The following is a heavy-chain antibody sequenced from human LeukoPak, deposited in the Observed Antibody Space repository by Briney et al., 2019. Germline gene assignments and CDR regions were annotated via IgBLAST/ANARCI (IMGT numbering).Heavy chain of an antibody. CDR1: GGSISSYY. CDR3: ARVTGYSSGWPTYYYYMDV. CDR2: IYTSGST. J-gene: IGHJ6*03. V-gene: IGHV4-4*07. Sequence: SETLSLTCTVSGGSISSYYWSWIRQPAGKGLEWIGRIYTSGSTNYNPSLKSRVTMSVDTSKNQFSLKLSSVTAADTAVYYCARVTGYSSGWPTYYYYMDVWGKGTTVTVSS. D-gene: IGHD6-19*01.